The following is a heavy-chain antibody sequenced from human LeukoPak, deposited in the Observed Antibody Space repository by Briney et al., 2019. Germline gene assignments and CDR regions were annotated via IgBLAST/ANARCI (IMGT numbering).Heavy chain of an antibody. D-gene: IGHD4-23*01. V-gene: IGHV3-7*01. CDR1: GFTFSSYW. Sequence: PGGSLRLSCAASGFTFSSYWMSWVRQAPGKGLEWVANIKQDGSEKYYVDSVKGRFTISRDNAKNSLYLQMNSLRAEDTAVYYCAREGLHGGAPIDYWGQGALVTVSS. CDR2: IKQDGSEK. CDR3: AREGLHGGAPIDY. J-gene: IGHJ4*02.